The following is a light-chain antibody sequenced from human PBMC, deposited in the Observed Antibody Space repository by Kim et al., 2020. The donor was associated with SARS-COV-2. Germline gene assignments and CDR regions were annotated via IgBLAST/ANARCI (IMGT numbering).Light chain of an antibody. CDR3: NSRDSSGNHVL. J-gene: IGLJ3*02. CDR1: SLRGYY. V-gene: IGLV3-19*01. Sequence: SSELTQDPAVSVALGQTVRITCQGDSLRGYYASWFQQKSGQAPILVMYGDKNRPSGMPDRFSGSGSGNTASLTITGAQAEDEADYYCNSRDSSGNHVLFGEGTQLTVL. CDR2: GDK.